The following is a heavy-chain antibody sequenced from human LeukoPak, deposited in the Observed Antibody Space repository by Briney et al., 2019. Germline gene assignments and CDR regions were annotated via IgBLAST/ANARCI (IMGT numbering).Heavy chain of an antibody. D-gene: IGHD4/OR15-4a*01. CDR1: GFTVSSNS. Sequence: GGSLRLSCTVSGFTVSSNSMSWVRQAPGKGLEWVSFIYSDNTHYSDSVKGRSTISRDNSKNTLYLQMNSLRAEDTAVYYCARRAGAYSHPYDYWGQGTLVTVSS. J-gene: IGHJ4*02. V-gene: IGHV3-53*01. CDR3: ARRAGAYSHPYDY. CDR2: IYSDNT.